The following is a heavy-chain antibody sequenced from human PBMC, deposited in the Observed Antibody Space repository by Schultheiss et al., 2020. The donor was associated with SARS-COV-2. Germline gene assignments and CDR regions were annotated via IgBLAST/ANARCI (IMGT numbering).Heavy chain of an antibody. CDR1: GFTVSSNY. CDR3: AKMNSFRLWGALDY. J-gene: IGHJ4*02. V-gene: IGHV3-48*01. D-gene: IGHD4/OR15-4a*01. CDR2: ISSSSNSI. Sequence: GESLKISCAASGFTVSSNYMNWVRQAPGKGLEWVSYISSSSNSIYYADSVKGRFTISRDNSKNTVYLQMNRLRAEDTATYFCAKMNSFRLWGALDYWGQGTLVTVSS.